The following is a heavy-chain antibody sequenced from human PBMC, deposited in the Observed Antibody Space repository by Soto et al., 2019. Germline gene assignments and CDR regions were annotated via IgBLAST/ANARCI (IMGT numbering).Heavy chain of an antibody. Sequence: PSETLSLTCTVSGGSVRSSTYYWSWIRQPPGKGLEWIGEINHSGSTNYNPSLKSRVTISVDTSKNQFSLKLSSVTAADTAVYYCARGLSGYYGSGIDYWGQGTLVTVSS. CDR2: INHSGST. D-gene: IGHD3-10*01. CDR3: ARGLSGYYGSGIDY. V-gene: IGHV4-39*07. CDR1: GGSVRSSTYY. J-gene: IGHJ4*02.